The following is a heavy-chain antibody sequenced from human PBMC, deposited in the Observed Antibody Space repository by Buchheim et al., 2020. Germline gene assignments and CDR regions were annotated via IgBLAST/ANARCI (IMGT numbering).Heavy chain of an antibody. Sequence: QVQLQESGPGLVKPSETLSLTCTVSGGSISGYYWGWIRQPPGKGLEWIGYIFYSGSPDYSPSLKSRVTMSVDMSKNQLSLTLRSVTAADTAVYYCARLGQAYYYYIDVWGKGTT. J-gene: IGHJ6*03. V-gene: IGHV4-59*01. CDR2: IFYSGSP. CDR3: ARLGQAYYYYIDV. CDR1: GGSISGYY.